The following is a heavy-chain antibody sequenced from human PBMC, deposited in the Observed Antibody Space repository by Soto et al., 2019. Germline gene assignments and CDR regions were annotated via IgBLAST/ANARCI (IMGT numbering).Heavy chain of an antibody. CDR1: GYSFITYW. J-gene: IGHJ5*02. CDR2: IYPGDSDT. V-gene: IGHV5-51*01. Sequence: PGESLKISCKGSGYSFITYWIAWVRQMPGKGLEWMGIIYPGDSDTRYSPSFQGQVTISADKSISTAYLQWSSLKASDTAMYYCTRQLRSRGAWFDPWGQGTLVTVSS. D-gene: IGHD4-17*01. CDR3: TRQLRSRGAWFDP.